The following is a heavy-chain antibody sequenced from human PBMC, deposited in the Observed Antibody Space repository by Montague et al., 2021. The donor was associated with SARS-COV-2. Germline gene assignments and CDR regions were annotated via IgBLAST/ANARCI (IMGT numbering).Heavy chain of an antibody. CDR3: AREGLNNWFDP. J-gene: IGHJ5*02. Sequence: SETLSLTCSVSNGSISSHYWSWVRQPPGNRLEWIGYIYYRGSTNYNPSLESRVTISVDTSKNQFSLKLRSVTAADTAVYFCAREGLNNWFDPWGQGTLVIVSS. V-gene: IGHV4-59*11. CDR1: NGSISSHY. CDR2: IYYRGST.